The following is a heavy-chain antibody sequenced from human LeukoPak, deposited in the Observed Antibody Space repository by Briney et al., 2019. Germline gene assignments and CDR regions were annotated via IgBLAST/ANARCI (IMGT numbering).Heavy chain of an antibody. J-gene: IGHJ4*02. CDR3: ARVKRFADYFDY. D-gene: IGHD3-10*01. Sequence: GGSLRLSCAASGFTFSDYYMSWIRQAPGKGLEWVSSISSSSSYIYYADSVKGRFTISRDNAKNSLYLQMNSLRAEDTAVYYCARVKRFADYFDYWGQGTLVTVSS. V-gene: IGHV3-11*06. CDR2: ISSSSSYI. CDR1: GFTFSDYY.